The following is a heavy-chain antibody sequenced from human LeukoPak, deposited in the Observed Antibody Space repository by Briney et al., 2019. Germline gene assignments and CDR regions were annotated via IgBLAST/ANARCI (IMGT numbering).Heavy chain of an antibody. Sequence: SETLSLTCTVSGYSISSGYYWGWIRQPPGKGLEWIGSIYHSGSTYYNPSLKSRVTISVDTSKNQFSLELSSVTAADTAVYYCARLSYGYYYYYMDAWGKGTTVTVSS. D-gene: IGHD2-2*03. V-gene: IGHV4-38-2*02. CDR1: GYSISSGYY. CDR2: IYHSGST. J-gene: IGHJ6*03. CDR3: ARLSYGYYYYYMDA.